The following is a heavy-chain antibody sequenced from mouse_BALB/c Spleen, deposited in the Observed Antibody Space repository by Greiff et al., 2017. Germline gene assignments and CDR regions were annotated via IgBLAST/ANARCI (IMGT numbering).Heavy chain of an antibody. Sequence: EVQLQQSGAELVRPGALVKLSCKASGFNIKDYYMHWVKQRPEQGLEWIGWIDPENGNTIYDPKFQGKASITADTSSNTAYLQLSSLTSEDTAVYYCAFDVPSYFAYWGQGTLVTVSA. D-gene: IGHD5-1*01. CDR1: GFNIKDYY. CDR2: IDPENGNT. J-gene: IGHJ3*01. CDR3: AFDVPSYFAY. V-gene: IGHV14-1*02.